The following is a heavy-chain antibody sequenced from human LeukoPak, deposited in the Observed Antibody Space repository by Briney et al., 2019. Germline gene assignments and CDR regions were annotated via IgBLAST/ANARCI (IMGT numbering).Heavy chain of an antibody. D-gene: IGHD6-13*01. J-gene: IGHJ4*02. CDR2: IYHSGTT. V-gene: IGHV4-4*02. Sequence: SETLSLTCTVSGGSISSYYWSWVRQPPGKGLEWIGEIYHSGTTNYNSSLKSRVTISVDKPKNQFSLKLSSVTAADTAIYYCARASGYSNRHCDYWGQGTLVTVSS. CDR3: ARASGYSNRHCDY. CDR1: GGSISSYY.